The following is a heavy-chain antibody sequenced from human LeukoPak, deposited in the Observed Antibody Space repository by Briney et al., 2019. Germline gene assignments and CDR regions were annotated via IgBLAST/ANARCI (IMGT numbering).Heavy chain of an antibody. Sequence: ASVKVSCKASGYTFTSYDINWVRQATGQGLEWMGWMNPNSGNTGYAQKFQGRVTITRNTSISTAYMELSSLRSEDTAVYYCAREGDSSGYYGWYFDYWGQGTLVTVSS. V-gene: IGHV1-8*03. D-gene: IGHD3-22*01. J-gene: IGHJ4*02. CDR3: AREGDSSGYYGWYFDY. CDR2: MNPNSGNT. CDR1: GYTFTSYD.